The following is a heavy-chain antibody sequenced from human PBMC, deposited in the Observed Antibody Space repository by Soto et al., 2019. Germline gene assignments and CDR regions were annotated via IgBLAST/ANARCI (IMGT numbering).Heavy chain of an antibody. CDR2: IYYSGST. D-gene: IGHD3-10*01. J-gene: IGHJ6*02. CDR1: GGSISSSSYY. Sequence: SETLSLTCTVSGGSISSSSYYWGWIRQPPGKGLEWIGSIYYSGSTYYNPSLKSRVTISVDTSKNQFSLKLSSVTAADTAVYYCAREEFGELFGYYYYGMDVWGQGTTVT. V-gene: IGHV4-39*02. CDR3: AREEFGELFGYYYYGMDV.